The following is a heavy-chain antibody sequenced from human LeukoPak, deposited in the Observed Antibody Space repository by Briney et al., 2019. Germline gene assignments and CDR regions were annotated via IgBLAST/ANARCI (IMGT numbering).Heavy chain of an antibody. CDR1: GGSISSGGYS. V-gene: IGHV4-30-2*01. CDR2: IYHSGST. D-gene: IGHD3-22*01. J-gene: IGHJ4*02. Sequence: PSQTLSLTCAVSGGSISSGGYSWRWIRQPPGTGLEWLGCIYHSGSTYYNPSLKSRVTISVDRSKNQFSLKLSSVTAADTAVYYCVSDYYDSSGYYFDYWGQGTLVTVSS. CDR3: VSDYYDSSGYYFDY.